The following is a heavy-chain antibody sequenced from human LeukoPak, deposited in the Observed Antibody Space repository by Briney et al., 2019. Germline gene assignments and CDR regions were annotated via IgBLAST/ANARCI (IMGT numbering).Heavy chain of an antibody. CDR2: IKSKTDGRTT. J-gene: IGHJ4*02. D-gene: IGHD1-26*01. V-gene: IGHV3-15*01. CDR3: TTGLKWDQPGVDY. Sequence: GGSLRLSCAASGFTFSNAWMSWVRQAPGKGLEWVGRIKSKTDGRTTDYAAPVKGRFTISRDDSKNTLYLQMNSLKTEDTAVYYCTTGLKWDQPGVDYWGQGTLVTVSS. CDR1: GFTFSNAW.